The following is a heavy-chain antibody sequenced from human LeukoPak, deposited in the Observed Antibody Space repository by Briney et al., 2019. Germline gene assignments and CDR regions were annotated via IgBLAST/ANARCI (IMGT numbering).Heavy chain of an antibody. CDR1: GGSFSGYY. Sequence: SETLSLTCAVYGGSFSGYYWSWIRQPPGKGLEWIGEINHSGSTNYNPSLKSRVTISVDTSKNQFSLKLSSVTAADTAVYYCARRRIAARPFDYWCQGTLVTVSS. V-gene: IGHV4-34*01. D-gene: IGHD6-6*01. CDR3: ARRRIAARPFDY. CDR2: INHSGST. J-gene: IGHJ4*02.